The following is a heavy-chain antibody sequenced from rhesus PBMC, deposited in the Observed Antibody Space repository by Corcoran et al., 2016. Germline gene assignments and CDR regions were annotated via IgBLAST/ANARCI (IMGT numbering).Heavy chain of an antibody. Sequence: QVQLQESGPGLVKPSETLSLTCAVSGGALNSGYYYWSWIRPPPGTGLKWIGYITYSGTTVYNPSLKSRIIISRDTSKNQLSLTLSSVTAADTAVYYCARDRYCSGGFCSSLGYWGQGVLVTVSS. CDR3: ARDRYCSGGFCSSLGY. CDR1: GGALNSGYYY. J-gene: IGHJ4*01. CDR2: ITYSGTT. D-gene: IGHD2-39*02. V-gene: IGHV4-122*02.